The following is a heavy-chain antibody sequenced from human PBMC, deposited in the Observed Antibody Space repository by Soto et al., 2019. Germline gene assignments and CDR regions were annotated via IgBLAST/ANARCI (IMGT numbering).Heavy chain of an antibody. CDR1: GYTFTSYG. J-gene: IGHJ6*02. D-gene: IGHD2-2*01. V-gene: IGHV1-18*01. Sequence: QVQLVQSGAEVKKPGASVKVSCKASGYTFTSYGISWVRQAPGQGLEWMGWISAYNGNTNYAQKLQGRVTMTTDTSTSTAYMELRSMRSDDTAVYYCAREPERADYYYYYGMDVWGQGTTLTVSS. CDR2: ISAYNGNT. CDR3: AREPERADYYYYYGMDV.